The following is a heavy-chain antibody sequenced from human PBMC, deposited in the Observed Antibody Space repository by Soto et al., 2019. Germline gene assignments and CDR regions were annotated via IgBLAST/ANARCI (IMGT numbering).Heavy chain of an antibody. CDR2: IYYSGST. CDR1: GGSISSSSYY. D-gene: IGHD4-17*01. Sequence: SETLSLTCTVSGGSISSSSYYWGWIRQPPGKGLEWIGSIYYSGSTYYNPSLKSRVTISVDTSKNQFSLKLSSVTAADTAVYYCARPLLQNDYGDYGHFQHWGQGTLVTVSS. CDR3: ARPLLQNDYGDYGHFQH. V-gene: IGHV4-39*01. J-gene: IGHJ1*01.